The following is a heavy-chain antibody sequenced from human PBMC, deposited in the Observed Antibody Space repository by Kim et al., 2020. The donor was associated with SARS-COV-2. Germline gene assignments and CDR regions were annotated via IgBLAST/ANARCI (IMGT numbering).Heavy chain of an antibody. Sequence: SETLSLTCTVSGGSISSYYWIWIQQPPGKGLEWIGYIYYSGSTNYNPSLKSRVTISLDTSKNQFSLKLTSVTAADTAVYYCARAGYYYDSSGYKWFDPWGQGTLVTVSS. CDR1: GGSISSYY. V-gene: IGHV4-59*01. CDR2: IYYSGST. J-gene: IGHJ5*02. CDR3: ARAGYYYDSSGYKWFDP. D-gene: IGHD3-22*01.